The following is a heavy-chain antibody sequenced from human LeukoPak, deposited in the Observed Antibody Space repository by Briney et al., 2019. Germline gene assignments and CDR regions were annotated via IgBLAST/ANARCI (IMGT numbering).Heavy chain of an antibody. CDR3: VRQPCATAAFDI. CDR2: IYYSGNT. D-gene: IGHD5-18*01. V-gene: IGHV4-59*08. Sequence: PSETLSLTCAVFGGSINSYYWSWIRQPPGKGLEWIGYIYYSGNTNYNPSFKSRVTISVDTSKNQFSLKLSSVTAADTAIYYCVRQPCATAAFDIWGQGTMVTVSS. CDR1: GGSINSYY. J-gene: IGHJ3*02.